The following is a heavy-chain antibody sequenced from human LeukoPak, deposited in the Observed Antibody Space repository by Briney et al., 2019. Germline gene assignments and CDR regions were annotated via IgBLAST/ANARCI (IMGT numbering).Heavy chain of an antibody. Sequence: SETLSLTCTVSGGSISSSSYYWGWIRQPPGKGLEWIGSIYYSGSTYFNPSLKSRVTISVDTSKNQFSLKLSSVTAADTAVYYCARQAWVVTSFDPWGQGTLVTVSS. CDR3: ARQAWVVTSFDP. J-gene: IGHJ5*02. CDR2: IYYSGST. D-gene: IGHD4-23*01. V-gene: IGHV4-39*01. CDR1: GGSISSSSYY.